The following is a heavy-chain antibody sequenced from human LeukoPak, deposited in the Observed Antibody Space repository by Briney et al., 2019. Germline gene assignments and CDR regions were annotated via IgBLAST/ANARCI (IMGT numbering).Heavy chain of an antibody. CDR1: GYTFTTYV. CDR3: ARQEIAAAAPAP. J-gene: IGHJ5*02. V-gene: IGHV1-2*02. Sequence: ASVKVSCKTSGYTFTTYVFNWVRQAPGQGLEWMGWINPNSGGTNYAQKFQGRVTMTRDTSISTAYMELSRLRSDDTAVYYCARQEIAAAAPAPWGQGTLVTVSS. CDR2: INPNSGGT. D-gene: IGHD6-13*01.